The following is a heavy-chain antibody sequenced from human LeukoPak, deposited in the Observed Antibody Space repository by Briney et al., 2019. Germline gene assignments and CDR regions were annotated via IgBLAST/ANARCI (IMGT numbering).Heavy chain of an antibody. CDR3: AKESPYCSGSNCRQYYFDY. V-gene: IGHV3-23*01. D-gene: IGHD2-15*01. Sequence: GGSLRLSCAASGFAFSSFAMNWVRQAPGKGLEWVSAISGSDGRTFYADSVKGRFAISRDNTENTVYLQMSSLRAEDTAVYYCAKESPYCSGSNCRQYYFDYWGQGTLVTVSS. CDR1: GFAFSSFA. CDR2: ISGSDGRT. J-gene: IGHJ4*02.